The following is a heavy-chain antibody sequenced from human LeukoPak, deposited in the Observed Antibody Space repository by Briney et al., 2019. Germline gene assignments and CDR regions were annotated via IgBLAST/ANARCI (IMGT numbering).Heavy chain of an antibody. D-gene: IGHD3-3*01. J-gene: IGHJ4*02. Sequence: GRSLRLSCAASGFTFDDYAMHWVRHAPGKGLEWVSGISWNSGSIGYADSVKGRFTISRDNAKNSLYLQMNSLRAEDTALYYCAKDLLPYYDFWSGAFDYWGQGTLVTVSS. CDR2: ISWNSGSI. CDR3: AKDLLPYYDFWSGAFDY. V-gene: IGHV3-9*01. CDR1: GFTFDDYA.